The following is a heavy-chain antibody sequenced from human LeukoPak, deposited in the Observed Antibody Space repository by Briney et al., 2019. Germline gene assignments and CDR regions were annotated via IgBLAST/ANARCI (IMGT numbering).Heavy chain of an antibody. Sequence: PSETLSLTCTVSGGSISSYYWSWIRQPAGKGLEWIGRIYTSGSTNYNPSLKSRVTMSVDTSKNQFSLKLSSVTAADTAVYYCARETNKVRGVIPQINYYGMDVWGQGTTVTVSS. CDR3: ARETNKVRGVIPQINYYGMDV. CDR2: IYTSGST. V-gene: IGHV4-4*07. D-gene: IGHD3-10*01. J-gene: IGHJ6*02. CDR1: GGSISSYY.